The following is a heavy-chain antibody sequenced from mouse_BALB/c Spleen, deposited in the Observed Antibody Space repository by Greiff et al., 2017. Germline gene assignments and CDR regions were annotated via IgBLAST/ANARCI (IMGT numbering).Heavy chain of an antibody. V-gene: IGHV14-3*02. CDR2: IDPANGNT. D-gene: IGHD2-14*01. J-gene: IGHJ3*01. CDR1: GFNIKDTY. CDR3: ARDGYGAWFAY. Sequence: DVQLQESGAELVKPGASVKLSCTASGFNIKDTYMHWVKQRPEQGLEWIGRIDPANGNTKYDPKFQGKATITADTSSNTAYLQLSSLTSEDTAVYYCARDGYGAWFAYWGQGTLVTVSA.